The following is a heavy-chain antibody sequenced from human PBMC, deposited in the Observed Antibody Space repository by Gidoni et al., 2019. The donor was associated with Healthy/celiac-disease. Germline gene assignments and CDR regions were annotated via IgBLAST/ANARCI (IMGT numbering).Heavy chain of an antibody. D-gene: IGHD2-2*02. V-gene: IGHV3-23*01. CDR3: AKEGCSSTSCYRDYYYYGMDV. Sequence: EVQLLESGGGLVQPGGSLRLSCAASGFTFSSYSMSWVRQAPGKGLEWVSAISGSGGSTYYADSVKGRFTISRDNSKNTLYLQMNSLRAEDTAVYYCAKEGCSSTSCYRDYYYYGMDVWGQGTTVTVSS. J-gene: IGHJ6*02. CDR2: ISGSGGST. CDR1: GFTFSSYS.